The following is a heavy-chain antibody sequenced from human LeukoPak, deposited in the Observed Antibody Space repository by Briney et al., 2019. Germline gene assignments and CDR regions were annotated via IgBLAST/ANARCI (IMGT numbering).Heavy chain of an antibody. CDR3: ARGPYSGSYRDAFDI. CDR1: GFTLNTYS. CDR2: ISSSGNTI. J-gene: IGHJ3*02. Sequence: GGSLRLSCAASGFTLNTYSMNWVRQAPGKGLECVSYISSSGNTIYHADSVKGRFTISRDNAKNSLYLQMNTLRDEDTAVYFCARGPYSGSYRDAFDIWDQGTLVTVSS. V-gene: IGHV3-48*02. D-gene: IGHD1-26*01.